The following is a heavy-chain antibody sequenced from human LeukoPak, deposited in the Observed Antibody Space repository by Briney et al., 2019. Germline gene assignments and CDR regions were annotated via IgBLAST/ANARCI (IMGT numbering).Heavy chain of an antibody. CDR1: GFTFSSYG. CDR3: ARDNSGSYSFVDY. D-gene: IGHD3-10*01. V-gene: IGHV3-33*01. CDR2: IWNDGNDK. J-gene: IGHJ4*02. Sequence: GGSLRLSCEASGFTFSSYGMHWVRQAPGKGLERVAGIWNDGNDKYYADSVKGRFIISRDNSKNTLYLQMNSLRAEDAAVYYCARDNSGSYSFVDYWGQGTLVTVSS.